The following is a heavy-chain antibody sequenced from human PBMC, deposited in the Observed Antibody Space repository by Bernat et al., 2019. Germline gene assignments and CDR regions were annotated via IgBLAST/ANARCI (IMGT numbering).Heavy chain of an antibody. J-gene: IGHJ3*02. V-gene: IGHV4-34*01. Sequence: QVQLQQWGAGLLKPSETLSLTCAVYGGSFSGYYWSWIRQPPGKGLEWIGEINHSGSTNYNPSLKSRVTISVDTSKNQFSLKLSSVTAADTAVYYCARGQRVRVAFDIWGQGTMVTVSS. CDR1: GGSFSGYY. CDR2: INHSGST. CDR3: ARGQRVRVAFDI.